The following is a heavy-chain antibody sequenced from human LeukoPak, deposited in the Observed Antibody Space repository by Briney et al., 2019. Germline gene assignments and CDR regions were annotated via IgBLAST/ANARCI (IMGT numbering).Heavy chain of an antibody. J-gene: IGHJ6*03. D-gene: IGHD6-6*01. CDR2: IYYSGST. Sequence: SETLSLTCAVYGGSFSGYYWGWIRQPPGKGLEWIGSIYYSGSTYYNPSLKSRVTISVDTSKNQFSLKLSSVTAADTAVYYCARDGAGYSSSSTFLGYYYYYYYMDVWGKGTTVTVSS. CDR3: ARDGAGYSSSSTFLGYYYYYYYMDV. CDR1: GGSFSGYY. V-gene: IGHV4-34*01.